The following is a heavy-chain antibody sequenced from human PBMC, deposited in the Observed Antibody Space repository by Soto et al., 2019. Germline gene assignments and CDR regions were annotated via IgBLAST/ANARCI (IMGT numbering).Heavy chain of an antibody. CDR1: GYTFSNYD. CDR3: ARGIKGLPPSAFDI. D-gene: IGHD5-12*01. Sequence: ASVKVSCKASGYTFSNYDINWVRQATGQGLEWMGWLNPNTDKTGSAQKFQGRVTMTRNTSISTAYLELSGLRSDDTAVYYCARGIKGLPPSAFDIWGQGTRVTVS. J-gene: IGHJ3*02. V-gene: IGHV1-8*01. CDR2: LNPNTDKT.